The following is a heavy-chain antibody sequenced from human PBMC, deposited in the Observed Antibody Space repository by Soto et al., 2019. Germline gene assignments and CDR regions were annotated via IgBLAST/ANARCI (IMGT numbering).Heavy chain of an antibody. CDR1: GYTFTGYY. CDR3: ATQFHHCGGDCYRGPYFGMDV. D-gene: IGHD2-21*02. CDR2: INPYTGGT. Sequence: QVQLVQSGSEVKEPGASVKVSCKASGYTFTGYYVLWVRQAPGQGPGCMGWINPYTGGTNYAQKFQGRVTMTRDTSISTAYMELSKLISDDTAVYYCATQFHHCGGDCYRGPYFGMDVWGQGTTVTVSS. V-gene: IGHV1-2*02. J-gene: IGHJ6*02.